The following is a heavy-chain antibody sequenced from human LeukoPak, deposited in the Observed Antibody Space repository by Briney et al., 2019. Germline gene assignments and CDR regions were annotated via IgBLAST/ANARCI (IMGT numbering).Heavy chain of an antibody. CDR2: IYYSGST. J-gene: IGHJ4*02. CDR3: ARGRIVVVTPYYFDY. Sequence: SETLSLTCTVSGGSITSYYWSWIRQPPGKGLEWIGYIYYSGSTNYNPSLKSRVTISVDTSENQFSLKLSSVTAADTAVYYCARGRIVVVTPYYFDYWGQGTLVTVSS. CDR1: GGSITSYY. V-gene: IGHV4-59*01. D-gene: IGHD3-22*01.